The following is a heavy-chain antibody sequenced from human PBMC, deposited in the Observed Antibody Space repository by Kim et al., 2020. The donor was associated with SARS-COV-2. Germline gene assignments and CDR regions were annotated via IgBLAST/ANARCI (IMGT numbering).Heavy chain of an antibody. CDR3: ASQCSSNWGNFDY. CDR2: ISSSSSYI. Sequence: GGSLRLSCAASGFTFSSYSMNWVRQAPGKGLEWVSSISSSSSYIYYADSVKGRFTISRDNAKNSLYLQMNSLRDEDTAVYYCASQCSSNWGNFDYWGQGTLVTVSS. CDR1: GFTFSSYS. D-gene: IGHD6-13*01. J-gene: IGHJ4*02. V-gene: IGHV3-21*06.